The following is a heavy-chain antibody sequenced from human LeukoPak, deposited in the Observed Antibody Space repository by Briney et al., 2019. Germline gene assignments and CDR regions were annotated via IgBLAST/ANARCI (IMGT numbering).Heavy chain of an antibody. J-gene: IGHJ5*02. CDR2: IYYSGST. D-gene: IGHD6-19*01. V-gene: IGHV4-39*07. Sequence: SETLSLTCTVSGGSISSSSYYWGWIRQPPGKGLEWIGSIYYSGSTYYNPSLKSRVTISVDTSKNQFSLKLSFVTAADTAVYYCARALLSSGWGWVWFDPWGQGTLVTVSS. CDR1: GGSISSSSYY. CDR3: ARALLSSGWGWVWFDP.